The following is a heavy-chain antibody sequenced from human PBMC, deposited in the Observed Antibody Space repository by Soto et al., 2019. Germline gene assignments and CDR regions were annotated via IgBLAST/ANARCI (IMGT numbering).Heavy chain of an antibody. J-gene: IGHJ6*02. CDR3: ARVRCFNGLCHTADYGMDV. V-gene: IGHV1-69*13. Sequence: SVKVSCKASGDVFRSYGINWVRQAPGQGLEWMGGIIPISGTTNYAQKFQGRVAITADESTDTVYMELSRLRSEDAAVYFCARVRCFNGLCHTADYGMDVWGQGTTVTVSS. D-gene: IGHD2-8*01. CDR2: IIPISGTT. CDR1: GDVFRSYG.